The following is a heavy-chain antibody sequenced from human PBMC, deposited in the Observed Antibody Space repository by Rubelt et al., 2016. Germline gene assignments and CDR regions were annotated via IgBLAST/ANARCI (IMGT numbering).Heavy chain of an antibody. D-gene: IGHD3-10*01. CDR2: ISGSDNYI. CDR3: ARSRGSYGGDFDY. CDR1: GFTFSSYA. Sequence: EYGGGLVQPGGSLRLSCAASGFTFSSYAMSWVRQAPGKGLEWVSSISGSDNYIYYADSVKGRFTISRDNARNSLYLQMDSLRAEDTAVYYCARSRGSYGGDFDYWGQGTLVAVSS. J-gene: IGHJ4*02. V-gene: IGHV3-21*01.